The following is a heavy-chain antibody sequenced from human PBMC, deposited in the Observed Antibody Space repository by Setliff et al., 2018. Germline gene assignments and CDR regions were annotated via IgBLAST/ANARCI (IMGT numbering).Heavy chain of an antibody. D-gene: IGHD5-18*01. J-gene: IGHJ4*02. Sequence: PSETLSLTCTVSGGSISSGSYYWSWIRQPAGKGLEWIGRIYTSGSTNYNPSLKSRVTISVDKSKNQFSLKLSSVTAADTAVYYCARGGYSYGLGGFPLDYWGQGTLVTVSS. V-gene: IGHV4-61*02. CDR3: ARGGYSYGLGGFPLDY. CDR2: IYTSGST. CDR1: GGSISSGSYY.